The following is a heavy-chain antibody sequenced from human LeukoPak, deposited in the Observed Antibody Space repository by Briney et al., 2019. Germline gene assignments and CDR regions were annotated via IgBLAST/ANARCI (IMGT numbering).Heavy chain of an antibody. Sequence: PGGSLRLSCAASGFTFSSYAMHWVRQAPGKGLEWVAVISYDGSNKYYADSVEGRFTISRDNPKNTLYLQMNSLRAEDTAVYYCARSYVVTAPFDYWGQGTLVTVSS. CDR3: ARSYVVTAPFDY. D-gene: IGHD2-21*02. V-gene: IGHV3-30-3*01. CDR2: ISYDGSNK. CDR1: GFTFSSYA. J-gene: IGHJ4*02.